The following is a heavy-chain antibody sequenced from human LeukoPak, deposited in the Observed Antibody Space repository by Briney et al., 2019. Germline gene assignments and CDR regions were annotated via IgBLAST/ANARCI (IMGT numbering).Heavy chain of an antibody. CDR3: SRSLNF. Sequence: GGSLRLSCAASGFTFSSYAMHWVRQAPGKGLEWVAVISYDGSNKYYADSVKGRFTISRDNSKNSLFLQVDNLRVEDTAIYYCSRSLNFWGQGTLVTVSP. CDR1: GFTFSSYA. V-gene: IGHV3-30-3*01. CDR2: ISYDGSNK. J-gene: IGHJ4*02.